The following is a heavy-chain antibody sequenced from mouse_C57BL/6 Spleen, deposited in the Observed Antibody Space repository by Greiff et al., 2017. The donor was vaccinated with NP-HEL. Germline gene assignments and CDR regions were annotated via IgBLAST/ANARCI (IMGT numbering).Heavy chain of an antibody. CDR2: INPGSGGT. CDR3: AREEDWDDAMDY. J-gene: IGHJ4*01. V-gene: IGHV1-54*01. Sequence: VKLQESGAELVRPGTSVKVSCKASGYAFTNYLIEWVKQRPGQGLEWIGVINPGSGGTNYNEKFKGKATLTADKSSSTAYMQLSSLTSEDSAVYFCAREEDWDDAMDYWGQGTSVTVSS. CDR1: GYAFTNYL. D-gene: IGHD4-1*01.